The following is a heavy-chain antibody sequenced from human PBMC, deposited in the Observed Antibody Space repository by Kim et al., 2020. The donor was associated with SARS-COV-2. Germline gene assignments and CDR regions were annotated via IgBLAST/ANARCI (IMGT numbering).Heavy chain of an antibody. V-gene: IGHV3-21*01. CDR1: GFTFSSYS. Sequence: GGSLRLSCAASGFTFSSYSMNWVRQAPGKGLEWVSSISSSSSYIYYADSVKGRFTISRDNAKNSLYLQMNSLRAEDTAVYYCASFMVRGVPRGYYYGMDVWGQGTTVTVSS. D-gene: IGHD3-10*01. J-gene: IGHJ6*02. CDR2: ISSSSSYI. CDR3: ASFMVRGVPRGYYYGMDV.